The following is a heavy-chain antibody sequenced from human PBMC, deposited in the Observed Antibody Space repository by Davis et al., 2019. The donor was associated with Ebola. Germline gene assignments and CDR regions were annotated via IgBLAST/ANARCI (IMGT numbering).Heavy chain of an antibody. CDR3: ARESWNARVGWFDP. CDR1: GYTFTGYY. D-gene: IGHD1-1*01. Sequence: AASVKVSCKASGYTFTGYYMHWVRQAPGQGLEWMGWINPNSGGTNYAQKFQGWVTMTRDTSISTAYMELSRLRSDDTAVYYCARESWNARVGWFDPWGQGTLVTVSS. J-gene: IGHJ5*02. CDR2: INPNSGGT. V-gene: IGHV1-2*04.